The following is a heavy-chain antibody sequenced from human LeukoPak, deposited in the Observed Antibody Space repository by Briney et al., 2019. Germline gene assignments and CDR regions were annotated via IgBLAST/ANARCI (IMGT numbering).Heavy chain of an antibody. CDR2: IYYSGST. Sequence: SETLSLTCTVSGGSISSSSYYWGWIRQPPGKGLEWIGSIYYSGSTYYNPSLKSRVTISVDTSKNQVSLKLSSVTAADTAIYYCARHSSINGGRLSGYWPDPWGQGTLVTVSS. CDR1: GGSISSSSYY. J-gene: IGHJ5*02. D-gene: IGHD3-22*01. V-gene: IGHV4-39*01. CDR3: ARHSSINGGRLSGYWPDP.